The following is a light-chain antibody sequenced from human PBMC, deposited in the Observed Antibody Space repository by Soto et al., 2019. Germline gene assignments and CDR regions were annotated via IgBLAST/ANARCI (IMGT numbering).Light chain of an antibody. V-gene: IGKV3-11*01. J-gene: IGKJ5*01. Sequence: EIVMTQSPATLSASPGERATLPCRASQSVASNLAWYQQKPGQAPRLLIYDASNRATGIPARFSGSGSGTDFTLTISSLEPEDFAVFYCQQRSNWPPSTFGQGTRLDIK. CDR1: QSVASN. CDR3: QQRSNWPPST. CDR2: DAS.